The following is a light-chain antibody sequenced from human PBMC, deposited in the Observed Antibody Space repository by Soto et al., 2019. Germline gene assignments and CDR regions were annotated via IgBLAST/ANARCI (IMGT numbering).Light chain of an antibody. CDR1: QSVSSN. CDR2: GAS. J-gene: IGKJ2*01. V-gene: IGKV3-15*01. CDR3: QQYSNWPPYT. Sequence: EIVMTQSPATLSVSPGERATLSCTASQSVSSNLAWYQQKPGQAPRLLIYGASTRATGIPARFSGSGSGTEFILTISSLQSEDFAVYYCQQYSNWPPYTFGPGTKLEIK.